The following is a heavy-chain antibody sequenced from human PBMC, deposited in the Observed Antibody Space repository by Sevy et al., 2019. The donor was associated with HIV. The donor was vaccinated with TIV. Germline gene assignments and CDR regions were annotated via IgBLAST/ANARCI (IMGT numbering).Heavy chain of an antibody. Sequence: SETLSLTCTVSGGSISSGGYYWSWIRQHPGKGLEWIGYIYYSGSTYYNPSLKSRVTISVDTSKNHFSLKLGSVTAADTAVYYCARGYVRGGYYFDYWGQGTLVTVSS. CDR2: IYYSGST. V-gene: IGHV4-31*03. J-gene: IGHJ4*02. CDR3: ARGYVRGGYYFDY. CDR1: GGSISSGGYY. D-gene: IGHD3-10*01.